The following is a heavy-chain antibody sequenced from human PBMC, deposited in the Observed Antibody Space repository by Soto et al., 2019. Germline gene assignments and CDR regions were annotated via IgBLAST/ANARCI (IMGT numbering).Heavy chain of an antibody. V-gene: IGHV4-30-2*01. Sequence: QLQLQESGSGLVKPSQTLSLTCDVSGDSISIGGYSWNSLRQPPGKGLQWIGYIYHGGSTYYNPSLKSRLIISVDRSKNHFSLNLTSVTAADTAVYYCARHSRLGYRFFDNWGQGILVTVSS. CDR2: IYHGGST. J-gene: IGHJ4*02. D-gene: IGHD5-12*01. CDR3: ARHSRLGYRFFDN. CDR1: GDSISIGGYS.